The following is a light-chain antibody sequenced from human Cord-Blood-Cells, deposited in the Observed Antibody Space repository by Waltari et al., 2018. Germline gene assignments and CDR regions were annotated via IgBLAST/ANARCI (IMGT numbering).Light chain of an antibody. V-gene: IGKV3-11*01. J-gene: IGKJ2*01. CDR1: QSVSSY. CDR2: DAS. Sequence: EIALTQSPATLSLSPVDRATLPCRASQSVSSYLAWYQQKPGQAPRLLIYDASNRATGIPARFSGSGSGTDFTLTISSLEPEDFAVYYCQQRSNWPPYTFGQGTKLEIK. CDR3: QQRSNWPPYT.